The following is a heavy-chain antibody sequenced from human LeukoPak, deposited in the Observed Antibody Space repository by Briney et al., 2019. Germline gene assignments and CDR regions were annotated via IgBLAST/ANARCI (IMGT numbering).Heavy chain of an antibody. CDR1: GYSISSGYY. CDR2: IYHSGST. J-gene: IGHJ4*02. D-gene: IGHD7-27*01. Sequence: PSETLSLTCTVSGYSISSGYYWGWIRQPPGKGLEWIGSIYHSGSTYYNPSLKSRVTISVDTSKNQFSLKLSSVTAADTAVYYCARTKLGMGVDYWGQGTLVTVSS. CDR3: ARTKLGMGVDY. V-gene: IGHV4-38-2*02.